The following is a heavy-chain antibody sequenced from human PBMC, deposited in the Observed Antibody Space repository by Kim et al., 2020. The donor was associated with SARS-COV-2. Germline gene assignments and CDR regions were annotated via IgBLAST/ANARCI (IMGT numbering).Heavy chain of an antibody. J-gene: IGHJ6*02. V-gene: IGHV4-59*01. CDR3: ARSSPHYSSRSYYYGMDV. Sequence: KSRVTISVDTSKNQFSLKLSSVTAADTAVYYCARSSPHYSSRSYYYGMDVWGQGTTVTVSS. D-gene: IGHD6-13*01.